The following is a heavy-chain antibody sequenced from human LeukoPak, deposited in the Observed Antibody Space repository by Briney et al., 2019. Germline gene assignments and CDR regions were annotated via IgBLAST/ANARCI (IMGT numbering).Heavy chain of an antibody. CDR1: AFSFSSYA. CDR3: ATARGGY. Sequence: PGGSLRLSRALSAFSFSSYAMSWVRQAPGKGLEWVSGTSTSGGSTYYADSVKGRFTISRDNSKNTLSLQMTSLRAEDTAVYYCATARGGYWGQGTLVTVSS. CDR2: TSTSGGST. J-gene: IGHJ4*02. D-gene: IGHD2-15*01. V-gene: IGHV3-23*01.